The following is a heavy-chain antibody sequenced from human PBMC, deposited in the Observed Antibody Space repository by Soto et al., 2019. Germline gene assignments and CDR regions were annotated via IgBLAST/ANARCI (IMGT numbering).Heavy chain of an antibody. D-gene: IGHD2-2*01. J-gene: IGHJ5*02. CDR2: IWYDGSNK. CDR1: GFTFSSYG. CDR3: ARDKSGYCSSTSCYRDNWFDP. Sequence: PGGSLRLSCAASGFTFSSYGMHWVRQAPGKGLEWVAVIWYDGSNKYYADSVKGRFTISRDNSKNTLYLQMNSLRAEDTAVYYCARDKSGYCSSTSCYRDNWFDPWGQGTLVTVSS. V-gene: IGHV3-33*01.